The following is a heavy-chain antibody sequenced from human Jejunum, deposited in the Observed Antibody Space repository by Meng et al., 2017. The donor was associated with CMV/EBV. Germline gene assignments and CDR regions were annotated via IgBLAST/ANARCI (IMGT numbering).Heavy chain of an antibody. D-gene: IGHD5-18*01. CDR2: IYPNGST. CDR1: GGSINTYY. Sequence: QVQLQESGPGLVKPSETLSLTCSVSGGSINTYYWSWIRQPAGKGLEWIGRIYPNGSTNYNPSLKSRVTMSIDTSKNQFSLKLTSVTAADTAVYYCARDAPPNNYGWIDPWGQGTLVTVSS. J-gene: IGHJ5*02. V-gene: IGHV4-4*07. CDR3: ARDAPPNNYGWIDP.